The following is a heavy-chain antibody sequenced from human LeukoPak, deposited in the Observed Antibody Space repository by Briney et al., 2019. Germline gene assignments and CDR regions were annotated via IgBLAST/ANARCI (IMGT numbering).Heavy chain of an antibody. Sequence: PSETLSLTCTVSGGSIGSYYWSWIRQPPGKGLEWIGYIYYSGSTNYNPSLKSRVTISVDTSKNQFSLKLSSVTAADTAVYYCARSRDYYDSSGYYYGWFDPWGQGTLVTVSS. J-gene: IGHJ5*02. CDR1: GGSIGSYY. D-gene: IGHD3-22*01. CDR3: ARSRDYYDSSGYYYGWFDP. V-gene: IGHV4-59*01. CDR2: IYYSGST.